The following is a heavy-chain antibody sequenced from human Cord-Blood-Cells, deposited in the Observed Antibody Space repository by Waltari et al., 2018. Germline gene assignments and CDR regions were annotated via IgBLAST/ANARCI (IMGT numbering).Heavy chain of an antibody. CDR2: IYYSGST. CDR1: GGSISSSSYY. V-gene: IGHV4-39*01. CDR3: ASGLGYCRSTSCYTGNWFDP. D-gene: IGHD2-2*02. Sequence: QLQLQESGPGLVKPSETLSLTCTVSGGSISSSSYYWGWIRQPPGKGLEWIGSIYYSGSTYYNPSLKSRVTISVDTSKNQFSLKLSSVTAADTAVYYCASGLGYCRSTSCYTGNWFDPWGQGTLVTVSS. J-gene: IGHJ5*02.